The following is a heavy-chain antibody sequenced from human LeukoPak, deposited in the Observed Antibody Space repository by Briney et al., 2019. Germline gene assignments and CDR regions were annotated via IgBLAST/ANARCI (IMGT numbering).Heavy chain of an antibody. Sequence: PGGSLRLSCAASGFTFSSYGMSWVRQAPGKGLEWVSAISGSGGSTYYADSVKGRFTISRDNSKNTLYLQMSSLRAEDTAVYYCAKAMDIVVVVAATVDYWGQGTLVTVSS. CDR2: ISGSGGST. CDR3: AKAMDIVVVVAATVDY. J-gene: IGHJ4*02. V-gene: IGHV3-23*01. CDR1: GFTFSSYG. D-gene: IGHD2-15*01.